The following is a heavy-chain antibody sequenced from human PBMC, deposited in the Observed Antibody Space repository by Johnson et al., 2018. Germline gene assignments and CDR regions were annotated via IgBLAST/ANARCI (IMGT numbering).Heavy chain of an antibody. J-gene: IGHJ6*03. CDR1: GFTFSRYG. Sequence: QVQLVESGGGVVQPGRSLRLSCVASGFTFSRYGMHWVRQAPGKGLEWVAVISFDGSQRYYADSVKGRCTISRDNSKNTLFGRMNSLRTEDTALYHCAKADGSGNYMYFWGKGTTVTVSS. CDR2: ISFDGSQR. CDR3: AKADGSGNYMYF. D-gene: IGHD3-10*01. V-gene: IGHV3-30*18.